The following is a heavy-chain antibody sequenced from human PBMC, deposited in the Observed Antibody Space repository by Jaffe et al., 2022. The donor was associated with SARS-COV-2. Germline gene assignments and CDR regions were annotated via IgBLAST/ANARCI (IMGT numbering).Heavy chain of an antibody. V-gene: IGHV3-11*01. J-gene: IGHJ4*02. Sequence: QVQLVESGGGLVKPGGSLRLSCAASGFTFSDYYMSWIRQAPGKGLEWVSYISSSGSTIYYADSVKGRFTISRDNAKNSLYLQMNSLRAEDTAVYYCASSIFSHYYDSSGSFDYWGQGTLVTVSS. CDR3: ASSIFSHYYDSSGSFDY. CDR2: ISSSGSTI. D-gene: IGHD3-22*01. CDR1: GFTFSDYY.